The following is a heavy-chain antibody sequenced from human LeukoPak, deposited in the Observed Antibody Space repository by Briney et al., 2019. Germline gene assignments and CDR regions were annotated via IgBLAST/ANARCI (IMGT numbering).Heavy chain of an antibody. CDR2: INAGNGNT. CDR3: ARRPFSSGYYLYYFDY. D-gene: IGHD3-22*01. Sequence: ASVKVSCKASGYTFTSYAMHWVRQAPGQRLEWMGWINAGNGNTKYPQKFQGRVTITRDTSASTAYMELSSLRSEDTAVYYCARRPFSSGYYLYYFDYWGQGTLVTVSS. J-gene: IGHJ4*02. CDR1: GYTFTSYA. V-gene: IGHV1-3*01.